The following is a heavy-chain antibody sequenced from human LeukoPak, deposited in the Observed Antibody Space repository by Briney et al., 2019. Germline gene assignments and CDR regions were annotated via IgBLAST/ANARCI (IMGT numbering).Heavy chain of an antibody. CDR1: GYTFTSYY. Sequence: ASVKVSCKASGYTFTSYYMHWVRQAPGQGLEWMGIINPSGGSTSYAQKFQGRVTMTRDTSTSTVYMELSSVTAADTAVYYCARHPPTGGRWELDYWGQGTLVTVSS. J-gene: IGHJ4*02. CDR2: INPSGGST. D-gene: IGHD2-15*01. CDR3: ARHPPTGGRWELDY. V-gene: IGHV1-46*01.